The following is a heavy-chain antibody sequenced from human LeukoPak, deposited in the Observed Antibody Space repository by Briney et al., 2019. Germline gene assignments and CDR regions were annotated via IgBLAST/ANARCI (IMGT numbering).Heavy chain of an antibody. D-gene: IGHD6-19*01. CDR3: AKDRIVTGRTGAAGY. V-gene: IGHV3-23*01. Sequence: GGSLRLSCSASGFTFSIYAMSWVRQAPGKGLEWVSGISGSGDSTYYADSLQGRLTISGDNSKNTLYLQMNSLRAEDTAVYYCAKDRIVTGRTGAAGYWGQGTLVTVSS. CDR1: GFTFSIYA. J-gene: IGHJ4*02. CDR2: ISGSGDST.